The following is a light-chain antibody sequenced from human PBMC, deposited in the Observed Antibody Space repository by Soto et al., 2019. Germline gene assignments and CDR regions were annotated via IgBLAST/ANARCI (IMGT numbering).Light chain of an antibody. Sequence: EIVLTQSPATLSLSPGERATLSCRACQSVSSYLAWYQQKPGQAPRLLIYDASNRATGIPARFSGSGSGTEFSLTISSLQSEDFAVYYCQQYSNWPLTFGGGTKVDI. V-gene: IGKV3-11*01. CDR2: DAS. J-gene: IGKJ4*01. CDR3: QQYSNWPLT. CDR1: QSVSSY.